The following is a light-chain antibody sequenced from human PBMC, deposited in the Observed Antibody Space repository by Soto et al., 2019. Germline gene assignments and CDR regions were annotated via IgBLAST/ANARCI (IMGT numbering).Light chain of an antibody. CDR2: DVT. CDR1: SSDVGGYNF. V-gene: IGLV2-14*01. CDR3: SSYTRTNTLV. J-gene: IGLJ3*02. Sequence: QSALIQPVSVSGSPGQSITISCTGSSSDVGGYNFVSWYQQHPGKAHKLMIYDVTNRPSGVSNRFSASKSGDTASLTISGLQAEDEADYYCSSYTRTNTLVFGGGTKLTVL.